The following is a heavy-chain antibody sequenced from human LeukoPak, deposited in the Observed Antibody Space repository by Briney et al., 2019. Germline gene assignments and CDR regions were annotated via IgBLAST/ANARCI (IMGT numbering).Heavy chain of an antibody. Sequence: SRKASGGTFSSYSMNWVRQAPGKGLEWVSYISSSSSTIYYADSVKGRFTISRDNAKNSLYLQMNSLRAEDTAVYFCAKRGVVIRVILVGFHKEAYYFDSWGQGALVTVSS. CDR2: ISSSSSTI. V-gene: IGHV3-48*04. D-gene: IGHD3-22*01. CDR3: AKRGVVIRVILVGFHKEAYYFDS. CDR1: GGTFSSYS. J-gene: IGHJ4*02.